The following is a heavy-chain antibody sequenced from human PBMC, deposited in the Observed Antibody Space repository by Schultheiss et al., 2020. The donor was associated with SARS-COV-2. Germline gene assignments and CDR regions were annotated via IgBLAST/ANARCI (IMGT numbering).Heavy chain of an antibody. CDR3: ARGAPYYYGMDV. J-gene: IGHJ6*02. Sequence: SETLSLTCTVSGGSVSSGSYYWSWIRQPPGKGLEWIGYIYYSGSTNYKPSLKSRVTISVDTSKNQFSLKLSSVTAADTAVYYCARGAPYYYGMDVWGQGTTVTVSS. CDR2: IYYSGST. V-gene: IGHV4-61*01. CDR1: GGSVSSGSYY.